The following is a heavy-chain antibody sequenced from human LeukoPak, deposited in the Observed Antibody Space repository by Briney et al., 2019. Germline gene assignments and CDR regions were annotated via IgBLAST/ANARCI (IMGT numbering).Heavy chain of an antibody. D-gene: IGHD2-8*02. CDR2: IKSKTNGETT. CDR1: GLTSSNAW. V-gene: IGHV3-15*01. CDR3: STESLVQNY. Sequence: GGSLRLSCAVSGLTSSNAWMSWVRQAPGKGLEWVGRIKSKTNGETTDYAAPVKGRFTISRDDSKNTVYLQMNSLKTEDTALYYCSTESLVQNYWGQGTLVTVSS. J-gene: IGHJ4*02.